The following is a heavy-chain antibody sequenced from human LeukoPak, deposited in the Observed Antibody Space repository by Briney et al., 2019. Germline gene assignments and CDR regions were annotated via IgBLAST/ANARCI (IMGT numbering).Heavy chain of an antibody. J-gene: IGHJ5*02. CDR1: GYSISSGYY. V-gene: IGHV4-38-2*02. Sequence: SATLSLTCTVSGYSISSGYYWGWIRQPPGKRLEWVGSIHSSGNTYYNPTLKSRVTISVDTSKNQFSLKLSSVTAADTAVYYCARKLLRVAGWFDPWGQGTLVTVSS. CDR3: ARKLLRVAGWFDP. CDR2: IHSSGNT. D-gene: IGHD6-19*01.